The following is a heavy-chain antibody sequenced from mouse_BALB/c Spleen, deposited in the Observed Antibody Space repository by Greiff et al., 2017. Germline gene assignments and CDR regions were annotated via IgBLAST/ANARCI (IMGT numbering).Heavy chain of an antibody. J-gene: IGHJ4*01. V-gene: IGHV2-9*02. D-gene: IGHD2-12*01. Sequence: VQRVESGPGLVAPSQSLSITCTVSGFSLTSYGVHWVRQPPGKGLEWLGVIWAGGSTNYNSALMSRLSIGKDNSKSQVFLKMNSLQTDDTAIYSSARCYSSYAMDYWGQGTSVTVSA. CDR3: ARCYSSYAMDY. CDR2: IWAGGST. CDR1: GFSLTSYG.